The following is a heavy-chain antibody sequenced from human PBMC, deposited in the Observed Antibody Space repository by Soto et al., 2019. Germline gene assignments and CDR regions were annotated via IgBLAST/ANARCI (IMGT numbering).Heavy chain of an antibody. V-gene: IGHV3-13*01. J-gene: IGHJ4*02. CDR3: ARGLSGYHPFDY. CDR2: IGTAGDT. Sequence: PGGSLRLSCAASGFTFSSYDMHWVRQATGKGLEWVSAIGTAGDTYYPGSVKGRFTISRENAKNSLYLQMNSLRAGDTAVYYCARGLSGYHPFDYWGQGTLVTVSS. CDR1: GFTFSSYD. D-gene: IGHD3-22*01.